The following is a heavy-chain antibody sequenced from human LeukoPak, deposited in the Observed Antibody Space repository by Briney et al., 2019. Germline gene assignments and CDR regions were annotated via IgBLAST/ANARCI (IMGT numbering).Heavy chain of an antibody. D-gene: IGHD1-7*01. CDR3: AKNRVVFNWNYAYYFDN. Sequence: PGGSLRLSCAASGFTFSDYAMHWVRQAPGKGLEWVAIISYDGSNESYADSVKGRFTISRDNSKNTVYLQMDSLRAEDTAVYYCAKNRVVFNWNYAYYFDNWGQGTLVTVSS. CDR1: GFTFSDYA. CDR2: ISYDGSNE. V-gene: IGHV3-30*18. J-gene: IGHJ4*02.